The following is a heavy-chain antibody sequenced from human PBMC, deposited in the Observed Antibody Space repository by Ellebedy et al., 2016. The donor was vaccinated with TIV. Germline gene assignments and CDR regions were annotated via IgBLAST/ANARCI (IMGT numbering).Heavy chain of an antibody. CDR2: MNPNSGNT. CDR3: ARGRDSSSWYGKVGNWFDP. Sequence: AASVKVSCKASGYTFTSYDINWVRQATGQGLEWMGWMNPNSGNTGYAQKFQGRVTMTRNTSISTAYMELSSLRSEDTAVYYCARGRDSSSWYGKVGNWFDPWGQGTLVTVSS. J-gene: IGHJ5*02. V-gene: IGHV1-8*01. D-gene: IGHD6-13*01. CDR1: GYTFTSYD.